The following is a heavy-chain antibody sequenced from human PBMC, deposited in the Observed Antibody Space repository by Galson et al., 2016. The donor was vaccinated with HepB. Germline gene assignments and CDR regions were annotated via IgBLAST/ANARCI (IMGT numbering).Heavy chain of an antibody. J-gene: IGHJ4*02. Sequence: SVKVSCKASGYTFISYGITWVRQAPGQGLEWLGWISPYNGNTKYAQSLQGRVTMTTDRSTSTAYMEVRSLTSDDTAVYYCARDRGGVRRSNYFDSWGQGTLVTVSS. V-gene: IGHV1-18*01. CDR1: GYTFISYG. CDR2: ISPYNGNT. D-gene: IGHD3-16*01. CDR3: ARDRGGVRRSNYFDS.